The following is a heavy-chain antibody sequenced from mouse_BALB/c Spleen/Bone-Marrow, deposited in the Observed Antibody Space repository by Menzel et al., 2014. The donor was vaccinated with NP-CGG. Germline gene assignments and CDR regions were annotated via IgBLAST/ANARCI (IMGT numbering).Heavy chain of an antibody. J-gene: IGHJ3*01. CDR1: GFNIKDTY. CDR2: VDPANGNT. V-gene: IGHV14-3*02. Sequence: EVQLQQSGAELVKPGASVKLSCTASGFNIKDTYMHWVKQRPEQGLEWIGRVDPANGNTKYDPKFQGKATITADTSSNTAYLQLSSLTSEDTAVYYCAVYDYEGFAYWGQGTLVTVSA. D-gene: IGHD2-4*01. CDR3: AVYDYEGFAY.